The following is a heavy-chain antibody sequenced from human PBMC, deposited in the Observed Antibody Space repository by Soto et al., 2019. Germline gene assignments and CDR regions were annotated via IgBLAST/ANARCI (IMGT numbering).Heavy chain of an antibody. CDR3: ARVPFVGYFDWLDP. Sequence: PSETLSLTCSVSGASISSYYWTWIRQPPGGGLEWIGYMHHTQGTNDNPSLRGRVHMSIDTSMNQFSLRLTSVTAADTAVYYCARVPFVGYFDWLDPWGHGTLVTVSP. CDR1: GASISSYY. J-gene: IGHJ5*02. V-gene: IGHV4-59*01. D-gene: IGHD3-9*01. CDR2: MHHTQGT.